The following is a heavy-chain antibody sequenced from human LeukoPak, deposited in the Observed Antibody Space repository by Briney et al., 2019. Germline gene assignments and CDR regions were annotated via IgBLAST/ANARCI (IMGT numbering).Heavy chain of an antibody. J-gene: IGHJ4*02. Sequence: GASVKVSCKASGGTFSSYAISWVRQAPGQGLEWMGGIIPIFGTANYAQKFQGRVTITRNTSISTAYMELSSLRSEDTAVYYCARGGGYYSFDYWGQGTLVTVSS. CDR3: ARGGGYYSFDY. V-gene: IGHV1-69*05. CDR1: GGTFSSYA. D-gene: IGHD3-22*01. CDR2: IIPIFGTA.